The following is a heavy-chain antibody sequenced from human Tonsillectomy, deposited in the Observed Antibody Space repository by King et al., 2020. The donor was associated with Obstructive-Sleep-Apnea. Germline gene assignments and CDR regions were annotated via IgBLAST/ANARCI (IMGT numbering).Heavy chain of an antibody. CDR2: LTSRAYGGTT. Sequence: ELQLVESGGGLVQPGRSLRLSCTASGFTFGDFSLNWICQASGKGLELVVFLTSRAYGGTTEYAASVSGRFTISRDDSKSIAYLQMDGLKTEDTAVYYCTRGGGEFDYWGQGTLVTVSS. V-gene: IGHV3-49*03. CDR1: GFTFGDFS. D-gene: IGHD7-27*01. J-gene: IGHJ4*02. CDR3: TRGGGEFDY.